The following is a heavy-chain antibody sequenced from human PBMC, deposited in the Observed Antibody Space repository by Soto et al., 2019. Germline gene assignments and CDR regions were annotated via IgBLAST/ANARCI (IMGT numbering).Heavy chain of an antibody. J-gene: IGHJ5*02. V-gene: IGHV3-7*01. CDR2: IKQDGSET. CDR1: GFTFNTYW. Sequence: EGSLRLSCAASGFTFNTYWMAWVRQAPGKGPEWVASIKQDGSETFYMDSVRGRFTISRDNAKNSLYLQMNSLRAEDMAVYYCAREVRATFDPWGQGT. D-gene: IGHD1-26*01. CDR3: AREVRATFDP.